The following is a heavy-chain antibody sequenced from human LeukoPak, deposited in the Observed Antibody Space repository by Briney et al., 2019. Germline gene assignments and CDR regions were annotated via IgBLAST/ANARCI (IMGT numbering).Heavy chain of an antibody. J-gene: IGHJ4*02. CDR2: IRVYNGDT. V-gene: IGHV1-18*01. Sequence: ASVKVSCKTSGYAFTSYGISWVRQAPGQGLEWMGWIRVYNGDTNYAQKLQGRVTMTTDTSTSTAYMELRSLRSDDTAVYYCATGYCSSTNCRIDYWGQGTLVSVSS. CDR3: ATGYCSSTNCRIDY. CDR1: GYAFTSYG. D-gene: IGHD2-2*03.